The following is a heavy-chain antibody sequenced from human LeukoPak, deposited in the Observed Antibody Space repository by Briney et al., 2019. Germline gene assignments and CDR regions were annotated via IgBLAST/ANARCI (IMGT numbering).Heavy chain of an antibody. CDR3: ARDSTSYYDSSGYTY. V-gene: IGHV1-18*01. Sequence: ASVKVSCKASGYTFTSYGISWVRQDPGQGLEWMGWISAYNGNTNYAQKLQGRVTMTTDTSTSTAYMELRSLRSDDTAVYYCARDSTSYYDSSGYTYWGQGTLVTVSS. CDR1: GYTFTSYG. CDR2: ISAYNGNT. D-gene: IGHD3-22*01. J-gene: IGHJ4*02.